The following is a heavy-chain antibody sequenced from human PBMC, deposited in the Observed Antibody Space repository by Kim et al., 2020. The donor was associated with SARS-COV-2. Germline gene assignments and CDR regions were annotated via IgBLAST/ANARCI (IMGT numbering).Heavy chain of an antibody. CDR1: GYTFTSYA. Sequence: ASVKVSCKASGYTFTSYAMNWVRQAPGQGLEWMGWINTNTGNPTYAQGFTGRFVFSLDTSVSTAYLQICSLKAEDTAVYYCARSSSSWYGAFGMDVWGQGTTVTVSS. CDR2: INTNTGNP. J-gene: IGHJ6*02. D-gene: IGHD6-13*01. CDR3: ARSSSSWYGAFGMDV. V-gene: IGHV7-4-1*01.